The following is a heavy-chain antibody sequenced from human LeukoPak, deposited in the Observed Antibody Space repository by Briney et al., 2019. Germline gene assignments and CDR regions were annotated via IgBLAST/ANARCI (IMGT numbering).Heavy chain of an antibody. CDR1: GISYKNYW. J-gene: IGHJ4*02. Sequence: GGSLRLSCAASGISYKNYWMHWVRQAPGKGLVWVSRVNSDGSSTVYADSVKSGFTISRENARTTVSLQMRSLRLDDTATYYCATGLGHYYDYWGQGSLVNVSS. CDR3: ATGLGHYYDY. V-gene: IGHV3-74*01. CDR2: VNSDGSST. D-gene: IGHD3-22*01.